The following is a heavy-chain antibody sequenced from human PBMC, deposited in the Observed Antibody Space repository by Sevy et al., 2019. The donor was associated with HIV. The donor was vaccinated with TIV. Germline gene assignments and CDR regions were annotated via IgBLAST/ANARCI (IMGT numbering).Heavy chain of an antibody. D-gene: IGHD2-15*01. J-gene: IGHJ6*02. CDR1: GFTFSSYG. CDR3: ARDSCSGGSCYLEGGRNFHYGMDV. Sequence: GGSLRLSCAASGFTFSSYGMHWVRQAPGKGLEWVAVIWYDGSNKYYADSVKGRFTISRDNSKNTLYLQMNSLRAEDTAVYYCARDSCSGGSCYLEGGRNFHYGMDVWGQGTTVTVSS. V-gene: IGHV3-33*01. CDR2: IWYDGSNK.